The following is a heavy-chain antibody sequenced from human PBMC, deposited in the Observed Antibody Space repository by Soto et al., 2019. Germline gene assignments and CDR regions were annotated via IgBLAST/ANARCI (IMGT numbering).Heavy chain of an antibody. CDR1: GGSISSGDYY. CDR3: ASGITILRFDY. CDR2: IYYSGST. V-gene: IGHV4-30-4*01. J-gene: IGHJ4*02. Sequence: SETLSLTCTVSGGSISSGDYYWSWVRQPPGKGLEWIGYIYYSGSTYYNPSLKSRVTISVDTSKNQFSLKLSSVTAADTAVYYCASGITILRFDYWGQRTLLTVSS. D-gene: IGHD3-3*01.